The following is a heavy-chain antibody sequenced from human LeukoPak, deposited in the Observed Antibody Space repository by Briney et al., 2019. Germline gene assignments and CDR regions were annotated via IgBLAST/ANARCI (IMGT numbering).Heavy chain of an antibody. D-gene: IGHD3-10*01. V-gene: IGHV3-48*03. CDR3: ARQRGSGSPNYYYYGMDV. J-gene: IGHJ6*02. CDR1: GFNFSSYE. Sequence: GGSLRLSCAASGFNFSSYEMNWVRQAPGKGLEWVSYISSGGSTKYYADSVKGRFTFSRDNAKTSLYLQMNSLRAGDTAVYYCARQRGSGSPNYYYYGMDVWGQGTTVTVSS. CDR2: ISSGGSTK.